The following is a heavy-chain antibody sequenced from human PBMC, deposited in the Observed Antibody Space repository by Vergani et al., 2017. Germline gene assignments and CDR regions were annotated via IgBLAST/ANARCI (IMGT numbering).Heavy chain of an antibody. D-gene: IGHD2-2*02. CDR3: ASRYCSSTSCYTDYFDC. Sequence: QVQLVQSGAEVKKPGSSVKVSCKASGGTFSSYAISWVRQAPGQGLEWMGGIIPIFGTANYAQKFQGRVTITADESTSTAYMELSSLRSEDTAVYYCASRYCSSTSCYTDYFDCWGQETLVTVSS. J-gene: IGHJ4*02. CDR1: GGTFSSYA. V-gene: IGHV1-69*01. CDR2: IIPIFGTA.